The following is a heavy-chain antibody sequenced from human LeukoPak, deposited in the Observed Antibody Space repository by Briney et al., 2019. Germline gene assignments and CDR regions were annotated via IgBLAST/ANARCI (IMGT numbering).Heavy chain of an antibody. J-gene: IGHJ3*02. V-gene: IGHV3-30*02. CDR2: IRYDGSNK. CDR1: GFTFSSYG. CDR3: AKGVVMNSSGWYVEDHDAFDI. D-gene: IGHD6-19*01. Sequence: GGSLRLSCAASGFTFSSYGMHWVRQAPGKGLEWVAFIRYDGSNKYYADSVKGRFTISRDNSKNTLYLQMNSLRAEDTAVYYCAKGVVMNSSGWYVEDHDAFDIWGQGTMVTVSS.